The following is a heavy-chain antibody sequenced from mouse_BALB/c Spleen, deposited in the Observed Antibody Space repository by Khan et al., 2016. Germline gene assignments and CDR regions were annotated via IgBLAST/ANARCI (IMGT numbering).Heavy chain of an antibody. CDR1: GYTFTHYG. V-gene: IGHV9-1*02. Sequence: QIQLVQSGPELKKPGETVKISCKASGYTFTHYGIHWVKRAPGQGLKWMGWMNTYTGEPTYGDDFKGRFAFSLETSASTAYLLINNLKTEDMATYFCAREWDYYFDYWGHGTTLTVSS. D-gene: IGHD4-1*01. CDR3: AREWDYYFDY. J-gene: IGHJ2*01. CDR2: MNTYTGEP.